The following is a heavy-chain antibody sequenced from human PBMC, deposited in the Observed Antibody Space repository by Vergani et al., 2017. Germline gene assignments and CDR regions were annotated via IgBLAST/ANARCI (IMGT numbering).Heavy chain of an antibody. CDR1: GGSISSGGYS. D-gene: IGHD3-10*01. Sequence: QLQLQESGSGLVKPSQTLSLTCAVSGGSISSGGYSWSWIRQPPGKGLEWIGYIYHSGSTYYNPSLKSRVTISVDRSKNQFSLKLSSVTAADTAVYYCASYRVQGKGSFDYWGQGTLVTVSS. V-gene: IGHV4-30-2*01. CDR3: ASYRVQGKGSFDY. J-gene: IGHJ4*02. CDR2: IYHSGST.